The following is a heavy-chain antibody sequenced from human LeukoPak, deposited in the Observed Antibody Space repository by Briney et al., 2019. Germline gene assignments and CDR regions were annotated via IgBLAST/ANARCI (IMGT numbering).Heavy chain of an antibody. V-gene: IGHV4-59*01. CDR1: GDSINSNY. CDR2: IYYGGST. Sequence: SXXLSLICSVSGDSINSNYWSWMRQPPGKGLEWIGYIYYGGSTNYNPSLKSRVSMSVDTSKNQFSLNLSSVTAADTAVYHCARLLAGCPGGRCRAHFDYWGQGTLVTVSS. D-gene: IGHD2-15*01. J-gene: IGHJ4*02. CDR3: ARLLAGCPGGRCRAHFDY.